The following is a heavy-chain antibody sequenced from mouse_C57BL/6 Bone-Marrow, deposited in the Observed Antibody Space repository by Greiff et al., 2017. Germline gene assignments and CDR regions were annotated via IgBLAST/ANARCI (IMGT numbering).Heavy chain of an antibody. CDR2: IRHKANGYTT. V-gene: IGHV7-3*01. Sequence: DVHLVESGGGLVRPGGSLSLSCAASGFTFTDYYMSWVRQPPGQALEWLGFIRHKANGYTTEYSASVKGRFTISRDNSQSILYLQKNALRAEDSATYYCARYSYSNYADAMDYWGQGTSVTVSS. D-gene: IGHD2-5*01. J-gene: IGHJ4*01. CDR1: GFTFTDYY. CDR3: ARYSYSNYADAMDY.